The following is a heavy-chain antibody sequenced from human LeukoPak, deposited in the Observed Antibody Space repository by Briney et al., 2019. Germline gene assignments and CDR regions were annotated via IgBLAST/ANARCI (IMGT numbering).Heavy chain of an antibody. Sequence: ASVKVSCKASGGTFSSYAISWVRQAPGQGLEWMGLINPNSGDTNYAQNFQGRVTMTRDTSISTAYMELSRLRSDDTAVYYCASVVATGGYWGQGTLVTVSS. D-gene: IGHD5-12*01. CDR3: ASVVATGGY. CDR1: GGTFSSYA. CDR2: INPNSGDT. J-gene: IGHJ4*02. V-gene: IGHV1-2*02.